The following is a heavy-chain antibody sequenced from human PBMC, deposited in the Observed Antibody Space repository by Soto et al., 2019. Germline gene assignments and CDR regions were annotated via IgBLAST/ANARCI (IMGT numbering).Heavy chain of an antibody. Sequence: SVKVSCKASGGTFSSYTISWVRQAPGQGLEWMGRIIPILGIANYAQKFQGRVTITADKSTSTAYMELSSLRSEDTAVYYCARSTTVTMRYYFDYWGQGTLVTVSS. V-gene: IGHV1-69*02. CDR3: ARSTTVTMRYYFDY. J-gene: IGHJ4*02. D-gene: IGHD4-17*01. CDR1: GGTFSSYT. CDR2: IIPILGIA.